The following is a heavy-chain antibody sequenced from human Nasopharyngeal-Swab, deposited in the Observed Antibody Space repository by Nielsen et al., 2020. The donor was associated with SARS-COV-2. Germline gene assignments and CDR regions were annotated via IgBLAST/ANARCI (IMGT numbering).Heavy chain of an antibody. J-gene: IGHJ4*02. CDR3: ARGYVLLWSGSGPNHFDY. CDR1: GYTLTELS. Sequence: ASVKVSCKVSGYTLTELSMHWVRQAPGKGLEWMRGFDPEDGETIYAQKFQGRVTMTEDTSTDTAYMELSSLRSEDTAVYYCARGYVLLWSGSGPNHFDYWGQGTLVTVSS. CDR2: FDPEDGET. V-gene: IGHV1-24*01. D-gene: IGHD3-10*01.